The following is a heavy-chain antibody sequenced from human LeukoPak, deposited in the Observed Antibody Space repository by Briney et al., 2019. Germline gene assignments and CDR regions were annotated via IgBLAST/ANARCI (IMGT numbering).Heavy chain of an antibody. J-gene: IGHJ3*02. D-gene: IGHD6-6*01. V-gene: IGHV3-30*03. CDR3: ARWVSTSYDAFDI. Sequence: GGSLRLSCAASGFTFNSYGMHWVRQAPDKGLEWVAVISYDATDKYYADSVKGRFAISRDNSKNSVYLQMGSLRAEDMAVYYCARWVSTSYDAFDIWGQGTMVTVSS. CDR1: GFTFNSYG. CDR2: ISYDATDK.